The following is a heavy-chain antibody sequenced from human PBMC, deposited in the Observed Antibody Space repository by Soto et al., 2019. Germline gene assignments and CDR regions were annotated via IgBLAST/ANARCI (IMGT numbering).Heavy chain of an antibody. D-gene: IGHD3-22*01. CDR1: GGTFNSYG. V-gene: IGHV1-69*13. J-gene: IGHJ6*02. Sequence: SVKVSCKASGGTFNSYGISWVRQAPGQGLEWMGGIIPIFGTANYAQKFQGRVTITADESTSTAYMELSSLRSEDTAVYYCARDTGFYDSSGYDPLRDGMDVWGQGTTVTVSS. CDR3: ARDTGFYDSSGYDPLRDGMDV. CDR2: IIPIFGTA.